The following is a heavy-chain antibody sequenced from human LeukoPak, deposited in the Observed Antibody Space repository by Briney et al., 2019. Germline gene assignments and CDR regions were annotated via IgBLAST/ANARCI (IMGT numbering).Heavy chain of an antibody. J-gene: IGHJ4*02. V-gene: IGHV1-18*01. D-gene: IGHD6-19*01. CDR3: ARVDGSSGWYPDY. CDR2: ISGYNGNT. CDR1: DYTFTSYG. Sequence: GASVKVSCKASDYTFTSYGVSWVRQAPGQGLEWMGWISGYNGNTNYAQKFQGRVTMTTETSTSTAYMELRSLRSDDTAVYYCARVDGSSGWYPDYWGQGTLVTVSS.